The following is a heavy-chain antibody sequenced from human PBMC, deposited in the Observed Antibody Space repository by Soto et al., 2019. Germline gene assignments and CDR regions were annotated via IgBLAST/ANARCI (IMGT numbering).Heavy chain of an antibody. Sequence: QVQLVESGGGVVQPGRSLRLSCAASGFTFSSYAMHWVRQAPGKGLEWVAVISYDGSNKYYADSVKGRFTISRDNSKKTLYLQMNSLRGEDTVVYYCARDRYYDFWGGYNDYYYGMDVWGQGTTVTVSS. CDR1: GFTFSSYA. J-gene: IGHJ6*02. CDR2: ISYDGSNK. V-gene: IGHV3-30-3*01. D-gene: IGHD3-3*01. CDR3: ARDRYYDFWGGYNDYYYGMDV.